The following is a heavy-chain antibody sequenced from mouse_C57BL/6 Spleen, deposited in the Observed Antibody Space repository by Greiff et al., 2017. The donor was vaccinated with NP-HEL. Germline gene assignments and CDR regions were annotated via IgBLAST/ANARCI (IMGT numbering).Heavy chain of an antibody. CDR1: GYTFTSYW. CDR3: AIVGGAYYYAMDY. Sequence: QVQLQQPGAELVKPGASVKLSCKASGYTFTSYWMHWVKQRPGRGLEWIGRIDPNSGGSTTNENFTSKATLTVDKPSSTADMQLSSLTSEDSAVYYCAIVGGAYYYAMDYWGQGTSVTVSS. CDR2: IDPNSGGS. J-gene: IGHJ4*01. V-gene: IGHV1-72*01.